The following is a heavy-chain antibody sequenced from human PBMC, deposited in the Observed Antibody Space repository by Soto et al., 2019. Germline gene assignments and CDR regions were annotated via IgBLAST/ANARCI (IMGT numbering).Heavy chain of an antibody. CDR2: IDPSDSYT. Sequence: RGSPKISFKGSGYNFYNFWVSRVGPMPRERLEWMGRIDPSDSYTNYSPSFQGHVTISADKSISTAYLQWSSLKASDTAMYYCARHPIGTTPVYYYYGMDVWGQWTTVTVSS. CDR1: GYNFYNFW. CDR3: ARHPIGTTPVYYYYGMDV. D-gene: IGHD1-7*01. J-gene: IGHJ6*02. V-gene: IGHV5-10-1*01.